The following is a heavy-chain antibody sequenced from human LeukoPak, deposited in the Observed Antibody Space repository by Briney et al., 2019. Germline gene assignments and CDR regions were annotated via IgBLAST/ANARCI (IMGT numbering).Heavy chain of an antibody. Sequence: GGSLRLSCAASGFTFSSYWMHWVRQAPGKGLVWVSRINSDGSSTRYADSVKGRFTISRDNAKNTLFLRMNSLRAEDTGVYFCARVAIGCSSTSCYLDYYYYMDVWGKGTTVTVSS. CDR1: GFTFSSYW. CDR2: INSDGSST. D-gene: IGHD2-2*01. V-gene: IGHV3-74*01. J-gene: IGHJ6*03. CDR3: ARVAIGCSSTSCYLDYYYYMDV.